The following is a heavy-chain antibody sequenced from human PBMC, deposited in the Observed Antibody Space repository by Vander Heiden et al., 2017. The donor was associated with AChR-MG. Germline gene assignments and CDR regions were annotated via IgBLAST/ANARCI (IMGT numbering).Heavy chain of an antibody. CDR2: TYYRSKWYN. J-gene: IGHJ4*02. CDR1: GASFSGNSAA. CDR3: ARDQSGWPRD. V-gene: IGHV6-1*01. D-gene: IGHD6-19*01. Sequence: QVQLQQSRPGLVKPPQTLPLTRAIAGASFSGNSAAWNWIRQSPSRGLEWLGRTYYRSKWYNDYAVSGKSRITINPDTSKNQFSLQLNSVTPEDTAVYYCARDQSGWPRDWGQGTLVTVSS.